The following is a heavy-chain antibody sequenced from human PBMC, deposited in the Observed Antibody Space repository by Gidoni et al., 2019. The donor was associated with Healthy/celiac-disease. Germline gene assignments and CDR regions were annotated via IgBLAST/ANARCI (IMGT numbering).Heavy chain of an antibody. Sequence: QVQLVQSGAEVKKPGASVKVSCKASGYTFTSYGISWVRQAPGQGLEWMGWISAYNGNTNYAQKLQGRVTMTTDTSTSTAYMELRSLRSDDTAVYYCARARYCSSTSCYRAGDYYYYGMDVWGQGTTVTVSS. CDR2: ISAYNGNT. D-gene: IGHD2-2*01. V-gene: IGHV1-18*01. J-gene: IGHJ6*02. CDR1: GYTFTSYG. CDR3: ARARYCSSTSCYRAGDYYYYGMDV.